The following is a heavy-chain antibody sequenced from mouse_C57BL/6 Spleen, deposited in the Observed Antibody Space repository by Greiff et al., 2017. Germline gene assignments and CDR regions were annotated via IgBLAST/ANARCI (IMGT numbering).Heavy chain of an antibody. J-gene: IGHJ3*01. Sequence: QVQLQQPGAELVRPGTSVKLSCKASGYTFTSYWMHWVKQRPGQGLEWIGVIDPSDSYTNYNQKFKGKATLPVDTSSSTAYMQLSSLTSEDSAVYYCAREAGPWFAYWGQGTLVTVSA. CDR3: AREAGPWFAY. CDR1: GYTFTSYW. D-gene: IGHD3-2*02. V-gene: IGHV1-59*01. CDR2: IDPSDSYT.